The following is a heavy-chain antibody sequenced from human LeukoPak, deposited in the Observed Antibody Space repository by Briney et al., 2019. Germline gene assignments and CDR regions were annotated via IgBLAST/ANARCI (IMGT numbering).Heavy chain of an antibody. D-gene: IGHD4-23*01. V-gene: IGHV1-18*01. CDR3: ARELDYGGKMGYLDY. J-gene: IGHJ4*02. CDR1: GYTFISYG. CDR2: ISAHNGNT. Sequence: GASVKVSCKAFGYTFISYGISWVRQAPGQGPEWMGWISAHNGNTHYAEKFEDRVTVTTDTSTSTVYMELRSLRSDDTAVYYCARELDYGGKMGYLDYWGQGTLVTVSS.